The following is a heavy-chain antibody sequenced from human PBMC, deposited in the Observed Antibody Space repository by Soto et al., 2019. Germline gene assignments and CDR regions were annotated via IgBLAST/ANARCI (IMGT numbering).Heavy chain of an antibody. CDR3: ARVGFNWNDDYYGMDV. CDR1: GGSISSSSYY. V-gene: IGHV4-39*07. D-gene: IGHD1-20*01. CDR2: IYYSGST. Sequence: PAGSLSLRCAVCGGSISSSSYYWGWIRQPPGKGLEWIGSIYYSGSTNYNPSLKSRVTISVDTSKNQFSLKLSSVTAADTAVYYCARVGFNWNDDYYGMDVWGQGTTVTVS. J-gene: IGHJ6*02.